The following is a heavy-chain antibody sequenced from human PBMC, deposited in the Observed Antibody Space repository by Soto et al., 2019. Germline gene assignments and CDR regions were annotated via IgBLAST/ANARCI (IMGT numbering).Heavy chain of an antibody. J-gene: IGHJ6*02. CDR3: ARDSLSGLYGMDV. CDR2: ISAYNGNT. D-gene: IGHD3-10*01. CDR1: GYTFTSYG. V-gene: IGHV1-18*01. Sequence: ASVKVSCKASGYTFTSYGISWVRQAPGQGLEWIGWISAYNGNTNYAQKFQGRVTMTSDTSSNTAYMELKTLRSDDTAIYYCARDSLSGLYGMDVWGQGTTVTVSS.